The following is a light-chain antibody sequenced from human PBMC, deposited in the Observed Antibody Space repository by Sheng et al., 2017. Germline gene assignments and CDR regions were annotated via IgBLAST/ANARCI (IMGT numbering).Light chain of an antibody. CDR3: QRYNSAPWT. J-gene: IGKJ1*01. CDR2: GAS. V-gene: IGKV1-27*01. Sequence: DIQMTQSPSSLSASVGDRVTITCRASQGVGTSLAWYQQKPGKVPKLLIFGASTLHSGVPSRFSGSGSGTDFTLTVSSLQPEDVATYYCQRYNSAPWTFGQGTKVKSN. CDR1: QGVGTS.